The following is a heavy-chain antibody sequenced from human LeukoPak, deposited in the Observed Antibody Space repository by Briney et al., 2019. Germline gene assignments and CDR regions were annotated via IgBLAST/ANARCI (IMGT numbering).Heavy chain of an antibody. Sequence: PGGSLRLYCTVSGFIDRCNSMDWVRPAPRAGLEWVSFIYSAGSPHFPDPVKGRFTISIDNSKNTLYLQMNSLRAEDTAVYYCARRAGAYTHPYDYWGQGTLVTVS. CDR3: ARRAGAYTHPYDY. J-gene: IGHJ4*02. D-gene: IGHD3-16*01. V-gene: IGHV3-53*01. CDR2: IYSAGSP. CDR1: GFIDRCNS.